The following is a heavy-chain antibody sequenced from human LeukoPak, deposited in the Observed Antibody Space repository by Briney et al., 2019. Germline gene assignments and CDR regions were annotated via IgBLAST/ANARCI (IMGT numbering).Heavy chain of an antibody. CDR1: GGSIISTSTTYY. Sequence: SETLSLTCSVSGGSIISTSTTYYWGWIRQPPGKGLEWIGSMYYSGSSYYNPSLKSRVTISVDTSKSQFSLKLTSVTAADTAVYYCARHNRPAVGWFDPWGQGTLVTVSS. J-gene: IGHJ5*02. CDR3: ARHNRPAVGWFDP. V-gene: IGHV4-39*01. CDR2: MYYSGSS.